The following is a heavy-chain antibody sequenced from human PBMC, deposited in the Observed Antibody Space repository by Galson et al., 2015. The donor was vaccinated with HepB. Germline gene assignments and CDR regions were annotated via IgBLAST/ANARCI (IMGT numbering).Heavy chain of an antibody. CDR2: IRSKANSYAT. D-gene: IGHD4-23*01. J-gene: IGHJ5*02. CDR1: GFTFSGSA. Sequence: SLRLSCAASGFTFSGSAMHWVRQASGKGLEWVGRIRSKANSYATAYAASVKGRFTISRDDSKNTAYLQMNSLKTEDTAVYYCTSAPMTTVVIGWFDPWGQGTLVTVSS. V-gene: IGHV3-73*01. CDR3: TSAPMTTVVIGWFDP.